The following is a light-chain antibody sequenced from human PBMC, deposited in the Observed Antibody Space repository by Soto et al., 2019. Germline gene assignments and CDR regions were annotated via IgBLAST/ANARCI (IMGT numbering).Light chain of an antibody. J-gene: IGLJ1*01. CDR1: SSNIGSNT. CDR3: AAWDDSLNGLV. V-gene: IGLV1-44*01. CDR2: NNN. Sequence: QLLLTQPPSASGTPGQRVTISCSGSSSNIGSNTVNWYQQLPGTAPKLLIYNNNQRPSGVPDRFSGSKSGTSASLAISGLQSEDEADYYCAAWDDSLNGLVFGTGTKLTVL.